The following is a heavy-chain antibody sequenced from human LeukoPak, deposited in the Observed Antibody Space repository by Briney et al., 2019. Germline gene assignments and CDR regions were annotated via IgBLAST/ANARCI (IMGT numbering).Heavy chain of an antibody. J-gene: IGHJ4*02. CDR1: GFTFSSYS. Sequence: GGSLRLSCAASGFTFSSYSMNWVRQAPGKGLKWVSSISGSSSYIYYADSVKGRFTISRDNAKNSLYLQMNSLRGEDTALYYCARDLAPYCSGGRCSTFDYWGQGTLVTVSS. V-gene: IGHV3-21*01. D-gene: IGHD2-15*01. CDR3: ARDLAPYCSGGRCSTFDY. CDR2: ISGSSSYI.